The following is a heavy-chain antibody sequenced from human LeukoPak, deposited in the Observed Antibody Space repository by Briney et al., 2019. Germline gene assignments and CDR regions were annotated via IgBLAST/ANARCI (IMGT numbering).Heavy chain of an antibody. CDR3: AGTPYGGAPPNWFDP. Sequence: KPSETLSLTCAVSGYSISSGYYWGWIRQPPGKGLEWIGSIYHSGSTYYNPSLKSRVTISVDTSKNQFSLKLSSVTAADTAVYYCAGTPYGGAPPNWFDPWGQGTLVTVSS. CDR1: GYSISSGYY. CDR2: IYHSGST. V-gene: IGHV4-38-2*01. D-gene: IGHD4-23*01. J-gene: IGHJ5*02.